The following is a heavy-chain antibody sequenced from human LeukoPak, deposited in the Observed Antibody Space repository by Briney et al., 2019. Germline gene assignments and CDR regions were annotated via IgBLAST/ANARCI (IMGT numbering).Heavy chain of an antibody. CDR3: ARDLSCGGDCYAPGPHYWFDP. V-gene: IGHV3-21*01. CDR2: IISSSGYI. J-gene: IGHJ5*02. Sequence: PGGSLRLSCAASGFTFSTYSMNWVRQAPGQGLEWVSSIISSSGYICYADSVKGRFTISRDNAKNSLYLQINSLRAEDPGWYDCARDLSCGGDCYAPGPHYWFDPWGEGRLVTVSS. D-gene: IGHD2-21*01. CDR1: GFTFSTYS.